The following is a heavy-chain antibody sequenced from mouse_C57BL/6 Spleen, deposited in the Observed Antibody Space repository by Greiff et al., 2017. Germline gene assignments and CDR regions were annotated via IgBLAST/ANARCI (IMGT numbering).Heavy chain of an antibody. J-gene: IGHJ2*01. Sequence: EVQLQQSGTVLARPGASVKMSCKTSGYTFTSYWMHWVKQRPGQGLEWIGAIYPGNSDTSYNQKFKGKAKLTAVTSASTAYMELSSLTNEDSAVYYCTRWVTGTPLDYWGQGTTLTVSS. V-gene: IGHV1-5*01. CDR2: IYPGNSDT. CDR1: GYTFTSYW. CDR3: TRWVTGTPLDY. D-gene: IGHD4-1*01.